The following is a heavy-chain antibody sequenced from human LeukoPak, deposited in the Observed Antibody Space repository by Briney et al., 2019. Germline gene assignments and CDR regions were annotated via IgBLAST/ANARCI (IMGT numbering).Heavy chain of an antibody. Sequence: GGSLRLSCAASGFTFSSYEMNWVRQAPGKGLEWVSHSSSSGSTIYYAGSVKGRFTIARDNAKNSVYLQMNSLRAEDTAVYYCARDWGKGDYWGQGTLVTVSS. V-gene: IGHV3-48*03. J-gene: IGHJ4*02. D-gene: IGHD3-16*01. CDR2: SSSSGSTI. CDR3: ARDWGKGDY. CDR1: GFTFSSYE.